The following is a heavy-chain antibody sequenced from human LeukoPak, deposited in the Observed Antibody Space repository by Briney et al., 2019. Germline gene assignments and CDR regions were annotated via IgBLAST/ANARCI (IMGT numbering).Heavy chain of an antibody. CDR2: MNPNSGNT. CDR1: GYTFSSYD. V-gene: IGHV1-8*01. CDR3: TRGLRREQQLLRAFDD. Sequence: ASVKVSCTASGYTFSSYDINWVRQAPGQGLEWMGWMNPNSGNTGYAQTFQGGVSMTSNTSISTAYMELSSLSSEDPAVYYCTRGLRREQQLLRAFDDWGQGTLVTVSS. D-gene: IGHD6-13*01. J-gene: IGHJ4*02.